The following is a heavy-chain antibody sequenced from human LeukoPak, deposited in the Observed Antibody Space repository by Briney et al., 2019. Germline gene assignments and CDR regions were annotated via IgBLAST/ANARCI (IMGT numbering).Heavy chain of an antibody. D-gene: IGHD2-2*01. CDR2: ISAYNGNT. V-gene: IGHV1-18*01. Sequence: ASVKVSCKASGYAFTSYGISWVRQAPGQGLEWMGWISAYNGNTNYAQKLQGRVTMTTDTSTSTAYMELRSLTSDDTAVYYCAIRIVSAAPGSWGQGTLVTVSS. J-gene: IGHJ5*02. CDR3: AIRIVSAAPGS. CDR1: GYAFTSYG.